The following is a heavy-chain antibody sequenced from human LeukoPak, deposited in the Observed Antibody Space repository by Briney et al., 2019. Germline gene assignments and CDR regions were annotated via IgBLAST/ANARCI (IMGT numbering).Heavy chain of an antibody. CDR3: ATHSSSRGPLRY. CDR1: GGSISSGSYY. J-gene: IGHJ4*02. CDR2: VYYNGNT. Sequence: PSETLSLTCTVSGGSISSGSYYWGWIRQPPGTGLEWIANVYYNGNTAYNPSLKSRVTISVDTSKNQFSLKLNSVTAADTAVYYCATHSSSRGPLRYWGQGALVTVSS. V-gene: IGHV4-39*01. D-gene: IGHD6-13*01.